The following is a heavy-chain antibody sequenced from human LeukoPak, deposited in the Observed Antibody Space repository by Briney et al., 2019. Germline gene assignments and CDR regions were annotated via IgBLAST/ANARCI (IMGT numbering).Heavy chain of an antibody. CDR1: GFTFSGSA. Sequence: GGSLTLSCVASGFTFSGSAMHWVRQASGKGLEWVGRIRSKSNNYATTYAASLKGRFTVSRDDSKKTVFLQMNSLKTEDTAVYYCTRQPLAPPGFGASYYGMDVWGKGTTVTVSS. CDR2: IRSKSNNYAT. D-gene: IGHD3-10*01. CDR3: TRQPLAPPGFGASYYGMDV. V-gene: IGHV3-73*01. J-gene: IGHJ6*04.